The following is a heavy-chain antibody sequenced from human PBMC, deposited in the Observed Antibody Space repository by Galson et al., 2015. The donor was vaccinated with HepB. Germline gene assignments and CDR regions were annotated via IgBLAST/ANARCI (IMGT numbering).Heavy chain of an antibody. CDR1: GGTFSSYA. J-gene: IGHJ4*02. CDR2: IIPIFGTA. V-gene: IGHV1-69*13. CDR3: ATDNYYYDSSGFDRGYDY. D-gene: IGHD3-22*01. Sequence: SVKVSCKASGGTFSSYAISWVRQAPGQGLEWMGGIIPIFGTANYAQKFQGRVTITADESTSTAYMELSSLRSEDTAVYYCATDNYYYDSSGFDRGYDYWGQGTLVTVSS.